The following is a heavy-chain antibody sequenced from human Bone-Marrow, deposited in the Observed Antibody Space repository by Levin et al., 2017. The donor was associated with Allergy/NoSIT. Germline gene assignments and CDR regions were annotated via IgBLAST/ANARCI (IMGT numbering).Heavy chain of an antibody. CDR3: VNWGSY. V-gene: IGHV3-7*01. J-gene: IGHJ4*02. CDR1: GFGFNSYW. Sequence: PGGSLRLCCAASGFGFNSYWMHWVRQAPGKGLEWVANVQQRGSEKYYLDSVKGRFTISRDNAKNSLYLQMNSLRVEDTAVYYCVNWGSYWGQGTLVTVSS. CDR2: VQQRGSEK. D-gene: IGHD7-27*01.